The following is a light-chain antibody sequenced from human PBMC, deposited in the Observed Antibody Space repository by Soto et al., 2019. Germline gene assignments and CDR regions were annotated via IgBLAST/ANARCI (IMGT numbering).Light chain of an antibody. CDR1: QRVTTY. CDR2: YAS. CDR3: QQRSNWPPGVT. V-gene: IGKV3-11*01. J-gene: IGKJ3*01. Sequence: EVVLTQSPATLSLSPGERATLSCTANQRVTTYLAWFQQKPGQAPRLLIYYASTRATGIPARFSGSGSGTDFTLTISSLEPEDFAVYYCQQRSNWPPGVTFGPGTKVDIK.